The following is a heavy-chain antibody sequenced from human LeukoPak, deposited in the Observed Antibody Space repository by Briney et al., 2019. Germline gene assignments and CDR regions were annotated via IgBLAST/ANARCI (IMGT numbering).Heavy chain of an antibody. CDR3: ARRRQPVGTSGSFDY. J-gene: IGHJ4*02. V-gene: IGHV4-4*07. CDR1: GGSISSYY. D-gene: IGHD6-25*01. CDR2: IYTSGST. Sequence: SGTLCVTCTVSGGSISSYYWSWIRQPAGRGGGWGGRIYTSGSTNYNPSLKCRVTMSVDTSKTQFSLKLNSVTAADTAVYFCARRRQPVGTSGSFDYWGQETLVTASS.